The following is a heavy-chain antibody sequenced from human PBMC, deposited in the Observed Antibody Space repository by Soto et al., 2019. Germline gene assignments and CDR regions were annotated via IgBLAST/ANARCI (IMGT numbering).Heavy chain of an antibody. CDR2: ISKDGDKK. V-gene: IGHV3-30-3*01. CDR3: AREWGVANPGY. J-gene: IGHJ4*02. Sequence: GWSLRLSCASSVFTFSNYSMHWVRQAPGKGLEWVAVISKDGDKKYYADSVKGRFTISRDNSKNTLYLQMNSLRPEDTAVHYCAREWGVANPGYWGQGTQVTVSS. CDR1: VFTFSNYS. D-gene: IGHD5-12*01.